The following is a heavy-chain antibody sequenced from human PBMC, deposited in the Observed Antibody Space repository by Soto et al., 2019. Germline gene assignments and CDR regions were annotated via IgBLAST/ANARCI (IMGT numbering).Heavy chain of an antibody. CDR1: GGSISTGGHY. D-gene: IGHD4-4*01. CDR3: ARDQAYDYTSPGDYYYYGMDV. J-gene: IGHJ6*02. CDR2: IYYSGST. V-gene: IGHV4-31*03. Sequence: QVQLQESGPGLVKPSQTLSLTCTVSGGSISTGGHYWNWIRQHPGKGLEWIGDIYYSGSTYYNPSLKSRVTISVDTSKNQFSLNLSSVTAADTAVYYCARDQAYDYTSPGDYYYYGMDVWGQGTTVTVSS.